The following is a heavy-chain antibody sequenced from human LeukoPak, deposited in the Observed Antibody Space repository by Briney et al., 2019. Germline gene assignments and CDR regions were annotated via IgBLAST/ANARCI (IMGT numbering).Heavy chain of an antibody. CDR3: ARVLNDSSGYNYPY. CDR2: INPNSGGT. D-gene: IGHD3-22*01. CDR1: GYTFTGYY. J-gene: IGHJ4*02. Sequence: EASVKVSRKASGYTFTGYYMHWVRQAPGEGLEWMGWINPNSGGTNYEQKFQGRVTMTRDTSISTAYMELSRLRSDDTAVYYCARVLNDSSGYNYPYWGQGTLVTVSS. V-gene: IGHV1-2*02.